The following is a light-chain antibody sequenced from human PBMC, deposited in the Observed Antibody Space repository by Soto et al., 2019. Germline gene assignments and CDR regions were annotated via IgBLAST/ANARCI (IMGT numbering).Light chain of an antibody. V-gene: IGKV3-15*01. CDR3: QQYNDWPLT. CDR2: GAS. J-gene: IGKJ4*01. Sequence: EQVMTQSPAALSVSPGERATLSCRASQSVNSNLAWYQQKPGQAPRLLLYGASTRATGIPARFSGSASGTEFTLTISSQQSEDSAVYYCQQYNDWPLTFGGGTKVEVK. CDR1: QSVNSN.